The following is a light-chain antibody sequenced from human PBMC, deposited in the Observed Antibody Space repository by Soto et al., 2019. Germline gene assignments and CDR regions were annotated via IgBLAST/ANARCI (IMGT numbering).Light chain of an antibody. Sequence: EIVMTQSPGTLSVSPGERATLSCRASKSVSSNLAWYQQKPGQAPRLLISDASTRATGIPARFSGSGSGTEFTLTVRSLQSEDFAVYYCQQYIKWPITFGQGTRLEIK. CDR1: KSVSSN. J-gene: IGKJ5*01. CDR3: QQYIKWPIT. V-gene: IGKV3-15*01. CDR2: DAS.